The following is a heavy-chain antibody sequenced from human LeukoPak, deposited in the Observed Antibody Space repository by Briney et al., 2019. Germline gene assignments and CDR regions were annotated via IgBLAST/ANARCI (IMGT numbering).Heavy chain of an antibody. CDR3: ARATGAFGGVILTS. CDR2: IYYSGST. J-gene: IGHJ4*02. CDR1: GGSTSSYY. Sequence: SETLSLTCTVSGGSTSSYYWSWIRQPPGKGLEWIGYIYYSGSTNYNPSLKSRVTISVDTSKNQFSLKLSSVTAADTAVYYCARATGAFGGVILTSWGQGTLVTVSS. V-gene: IGHV4-59*12. D-gene: IGHD3-16*01.